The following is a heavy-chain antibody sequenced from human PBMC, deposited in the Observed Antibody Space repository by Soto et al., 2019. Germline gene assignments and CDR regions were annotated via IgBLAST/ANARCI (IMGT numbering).Heavy chain of an antibody. D-gene: IGHD4-17*01. CDR3: ASDADYGDYEDDAFDI. V-gene: IGHV3-21*01. J-gene: IGHJ3*02. CDR2: ISSSSSYI. Sequence: GGSLRLSCAASGFTFSSYSMNWVRQAPGKGLEWVSSISSSSSYIYYADSVKGRFTISRDNAKNSLYLQMNSLRAEDTAVYYCASDADYGDYEDDAFDIWGQGTMVTVSS. CDR1: GFTFSSYS.